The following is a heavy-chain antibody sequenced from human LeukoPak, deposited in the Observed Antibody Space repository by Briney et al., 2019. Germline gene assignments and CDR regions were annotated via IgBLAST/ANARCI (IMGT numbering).Heavy chain of an antibody. Sequence: GGSLRLSRAASGFTFSSYAMHWVRQAPGKGLEWVAVISYDGSNKYYADSVKGRFTIPRDNSKNTLYLQMNSLRAEDTAVYYCARDTVYPYYYYYYYMDVWGKGTTVTVSS. D-gene: IGHD4-17*01. V-gene: IGHV3-30-3*01. CDR2: ISYDGSNK. CDR3: ARDTVYPYYYYYYYMDV. J-gene: IGHJ6*03. CDR1: GFTFSSYA.